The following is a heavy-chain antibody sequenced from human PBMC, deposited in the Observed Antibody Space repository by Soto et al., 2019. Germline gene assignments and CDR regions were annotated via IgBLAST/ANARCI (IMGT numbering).Heavy chain of an antibody. D-gene: IGHD6-13*01. Sequence: PGGSLRLSCATSGYTFSSYAMTWVRQAPGKGLEWISAISGSGGSTYYADSVKGRFTISRDNSKNTLYLQMNSLRAEDTAVYYCAKDQGSSWYEIDYWGQGTLVTVSS. CDR1: GYTFSSYA. J-gene: IGHJ4*02. CDR3: AKDQGSSWYEIDY. CDR2: ISGSGGST. V-gene: IGHV3-23*01.